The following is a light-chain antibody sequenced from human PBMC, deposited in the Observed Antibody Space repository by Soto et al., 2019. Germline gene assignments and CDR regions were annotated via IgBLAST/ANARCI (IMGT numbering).Light chain of an antibody. CDR2: DAS. V-gene: IGKV3-11*01. J-gene: IGKJ1*01. Sequence: EIALTQSPDTLSLSSGERATLSCRASQSVSSYLAWYQQKPGQAPRLLIYDASNRATGIPARFSGSGSGTDFTLTISSLEPEDFAVYYCQQRSNWPRAFGQGTKVDIK. CDR1: QSVSSY. CDR3: QQRSNWPRA.